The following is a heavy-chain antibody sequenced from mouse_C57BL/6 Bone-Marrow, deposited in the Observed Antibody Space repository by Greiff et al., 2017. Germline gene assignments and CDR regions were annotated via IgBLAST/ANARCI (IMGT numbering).Heavy chain of an antibody. CDR2: IRNKANGYTT. CDR1: GFTFTDYY. D-gene: IGHD6-1*01. J-gene: IGHJ1*03. CDR3: ARYPSSSYWYFDV. V-gene: IGHV7-3*01. Sequence: DVKLVESGGGLVQPGGSLSLSCAASGFTFTDYYMSWVRQPPGKALEWLGFIRNKANGYTTEYSASVKGRFTISRDNSQSILYLQMNALRAEDSATYYCARYPSSSYWYFDVWGTGTTVTVSS.